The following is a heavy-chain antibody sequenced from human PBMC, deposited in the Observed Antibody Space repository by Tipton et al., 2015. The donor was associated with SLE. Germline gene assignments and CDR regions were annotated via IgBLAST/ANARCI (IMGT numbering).Heavy chain of an antibody. CDR2: IYYSGST. CDR1: GGSISTGGYY. Sequence: TLSLTCTVSGGSISTGGYYWSWIRQHPGKGLEWIGYIYYSGSTNYNPSLKSRVTISVDTSKNQFSLKLSSVTAADTAVCYCARAGAGYYYYSYMDVWGKGTTLTVSS. CDR3: ARAGAGYYYYSYMDV. J-gene: IGHJ6*03. V-gene: IGHV4-61*08.